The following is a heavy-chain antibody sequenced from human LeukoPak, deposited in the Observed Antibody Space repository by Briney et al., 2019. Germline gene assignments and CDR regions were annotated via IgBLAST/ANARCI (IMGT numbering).Heavy chain of an antibody. CDR3: ARAPTNYYDSSGYHKYFQH. V-gene: IGHV1-69*05. D-gene: IGHD3-22*01. J-gene: IGHJ1*01. Sequence: GASVKVSCKASGGTFSSSAISWVRHAPGQGLEWMGRIIPIFGTANYAQKFQGRVTITTDESTSTAYMELSSLRSEDTAVYYCARAPTNYYDSSGYHKYFQHWGQGTLVTVSS. CDR1: GGTFSSSA. CDR2: IIPIFGTA.